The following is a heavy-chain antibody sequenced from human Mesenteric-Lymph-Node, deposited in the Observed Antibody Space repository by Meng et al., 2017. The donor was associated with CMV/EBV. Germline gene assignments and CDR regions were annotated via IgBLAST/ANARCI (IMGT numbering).Heavy chain of an antibody. CDR1: GFTFGSSW. D-gene: IGHD2-2*01. Sequence: GGSLRLSCAASGFTFGSSWMHWVRQSPGKAPVWVSCMNSDGSSRSYADSVKGRFTISRDNGRNTLYLEMSSLRVEDTAVYYCARGSALNAHWGQGTQVTVSS. CDR3: ARGSALNAH. J-gene: IGHJ4*02. CDR2: MNSDGSSR. V-gene: IGHV3-74*01.